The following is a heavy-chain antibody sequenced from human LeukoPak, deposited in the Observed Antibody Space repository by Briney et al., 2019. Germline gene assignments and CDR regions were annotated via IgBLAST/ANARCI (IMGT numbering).Heavy chain of an antibody. CDR1: GFTFSTYA. V-gene: IGHV3-23*01. CDR3: ATTKWFIGY. D-gene: IGHD3-22*01. J-gene: IGHJ4*02. CDR2: ITGSGSST. Sequence: GGSLRLSRAASGFTFSTYAMSWVRQAPGKGLEWVSSITGSGSSTYYADSVKGRFTISRDKSKNTLYLQLNSLRAEDTAVYYCATTKWFIGYWGQGTLVTVSS.